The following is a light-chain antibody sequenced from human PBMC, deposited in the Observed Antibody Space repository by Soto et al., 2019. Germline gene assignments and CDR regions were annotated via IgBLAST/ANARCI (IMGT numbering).Light chain of an antibody. Sequence: EIVLTQSPGTLSLSPGDRATLSCRASQSVSSSYLAWYQQKPGQAPRLLIYGASSRATGIPDRFSGSGSGTDFTLTISRLEPEDFAVYYCQQDGSSPNTFGQGTKVEIE. J-gene: IGKJ2*01. V-gene: IGKV3-20*01. CDR3: QQDGSSPNT. CDR2: GAS. CDR1: QSVSSSY.